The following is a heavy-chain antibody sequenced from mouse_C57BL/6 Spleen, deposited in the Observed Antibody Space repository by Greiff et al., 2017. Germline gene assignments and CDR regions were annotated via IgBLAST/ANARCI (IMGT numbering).Heavy chain of an antibody. Sequence: EVHLVESGGGLVKPGGSLKLSCAASGFTFSDYGMHWVRQAPEKGLEWVAYISSGSSTIYYADTVKGRFTISRDNAKNTLFLQMTSLRSEDTAMYYCARPEGYYAMDDWGQGTSVTVSS. CDR3: ARPEGYYAMDD. J-gene: IGHJ4*01. CDR2: ISSGSSTI. V-gene: IGHV5-17*01. D-gene: IGHD3-3*01. CDR1: GFTFSDYG.